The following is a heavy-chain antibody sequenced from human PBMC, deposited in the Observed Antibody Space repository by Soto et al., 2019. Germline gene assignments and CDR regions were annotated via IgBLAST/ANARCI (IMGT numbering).Heavy chain of an antibody. CDR2: IYYSGST. J-gene: IGHJ3*02. Sequence: SQTLSLTCTVSGGSISSSSYYWGWIRQPPGKGLEWIGSIYYSGSTYYNPSLKSRVTISVDTSKNQFSLKLSSVTAADTAVYYCASTYYYGSGPPGASDAFDIWGQGTMVTVSS. D-gene: IGHD3-10*01. V-gene: IGHV4-39*01. CDR1: GGSISSSSYY. CDR3: ASTYYYGSGPPGASDAFDI.